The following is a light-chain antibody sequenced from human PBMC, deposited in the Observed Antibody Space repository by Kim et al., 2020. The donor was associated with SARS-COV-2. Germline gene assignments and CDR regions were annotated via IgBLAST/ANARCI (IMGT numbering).Light chain of an antibody. J-gene: IGKJ2*01. CDR3: QQYGSSRYT. Sequence: LSPGERATRSSRARQSGSSSYLDWYKQKQGQAPRLLSDGASSRATGIPDRCSGSGSGTDFTLTSRRLEHEDFAVYYWQQYGSSRYTFGQGTKLEI. CDR2: GAS. CDR1: QSGSSSY. V-gene: IGKV3-20*01.